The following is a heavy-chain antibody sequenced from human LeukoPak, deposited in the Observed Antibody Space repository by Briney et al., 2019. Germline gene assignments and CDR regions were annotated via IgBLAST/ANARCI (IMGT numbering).Heavy chain of an antibody. CDR1: GGSISSYY. CDR2: IYTSGST. D-gene: IGHD3-10*01. CDR3: ARTIVGVMYYNNWFGP. J-gene: IGHJ5*02. V-gene: IGHV4-4*07. Sequence: KSSETLSLTCTVSGGSISSYYWSWIRQPAGKGLEWIGRIYTSGSTNYNPSLKSRVTMSVDTSKNQFSLKLSSVTAADTAVYYCARTIVGVMYYNNWFGPWGQGTLVTVSS.